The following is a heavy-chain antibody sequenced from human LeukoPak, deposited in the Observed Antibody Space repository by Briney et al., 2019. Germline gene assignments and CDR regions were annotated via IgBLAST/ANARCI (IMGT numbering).Heavy chain of an antibody. CDR2: INPAADGDT. CDR1: GYTFTTYF. J-gene: IGHJ4*02. CDR3: AREIPGGSPDY. Sequence: ASVKVSCTTSGYTFTTYFIHWVRXXXGXGLXWMGIINPAADGDTTYAQKFKGRVTMTRDTSTSTVYMELSSLRSEDAAMYYCAREIPGGSPDYWGQGTLVTVSS. V-gene: IGHV1-46*01. D-gene: IGHD1-26*01.